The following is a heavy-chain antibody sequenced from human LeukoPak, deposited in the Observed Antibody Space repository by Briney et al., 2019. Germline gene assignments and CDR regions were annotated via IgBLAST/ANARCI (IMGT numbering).Heavy chain of an antibody. D-gene: IGHD6-13*01. CDR2: ISGDGVST. V-gene: IGHV3-23*01. J-gene: IGHJ4*02. Sequence: PGGSLRLSCAASGFTFSLYAMSWVRQAPGKGLEWASGISGDGVSTYYADSVKGRFTISRDNSKNTLYLQMNSLRAEDTAVYYCAKDSEKSSSWYQYFDYWGQGTLVTVSS. CDR3: AKDSEKSSSWYQYFDY. CDR1: GFTFSLYA.